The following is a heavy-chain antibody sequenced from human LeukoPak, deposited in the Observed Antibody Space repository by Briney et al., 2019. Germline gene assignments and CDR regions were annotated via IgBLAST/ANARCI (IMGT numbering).Heavy chain of an antibody. CDR3: AKSPYSGSYYGVRYNWFDP. D-gene: IGHD1-26*01. V-gene: IGHV3-23*01. J-gene: IGHJ5*02. CDR1: GFTFSSYA. Sequence: GGSLRLSCAASGFTFSSYAMSWVRQAPGKGLERVSAISGSGGSTYYADSVKGRFTISRDNSKNTLYLQMNSLRAEDTAVYYCAKSPYSGSYYGVRYNWFDPWGQGTLVTVSS. CDR2: ISGSGGST.